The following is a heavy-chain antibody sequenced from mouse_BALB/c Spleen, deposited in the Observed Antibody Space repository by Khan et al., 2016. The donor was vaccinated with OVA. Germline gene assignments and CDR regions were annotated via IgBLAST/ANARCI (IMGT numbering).Heavy chain of an antibody. CDR3: TRHPDCGYKFIDY. Sequence: QVQLKESGPGLVAPSQSLSITCTISGFSLTNYGVHWVRQPPGKGLEWLVLMWSDGSTTYNSALNSRLTISKDNSKSQVFLKMNSLQTDETAVDFCTRHPDCGYKFIDYWGQGTSVTVSS. J-gene: IGHJ4*01. CDR1: GFSLTNYG. V-gene: IGHV2-6-1*01. D-gene: IGHD2-2*01. CDR2: MWSDGST.